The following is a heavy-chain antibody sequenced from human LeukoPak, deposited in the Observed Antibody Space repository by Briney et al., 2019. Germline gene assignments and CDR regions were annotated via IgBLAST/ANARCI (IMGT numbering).Heavy chain of an antibody. CDR1: GFIFSRYW. J-gene: IGHJ1*01. CDR2: IKSDGST. V-gene: IGHV3-74*01. D-gene: IGHD3-22*01. CDR3: ARAPAEIGGYYPEYFRH. Sequence: GGSLRLSCAASGFIFSRYWMHWVRQAPGKGLVWVSRIKSDGSTNYADSVKGRFTISRDNAKNTVSLQMNSLRAEDTGVYYCARAPAEIGGYYPEYFRHWGQGTLVTVSS.